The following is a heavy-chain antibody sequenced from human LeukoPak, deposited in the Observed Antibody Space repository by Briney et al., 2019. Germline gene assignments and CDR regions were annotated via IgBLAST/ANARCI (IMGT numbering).Heavy chain of an antibody. Sequence: SVKVSCKASGYTFTSYDINWVRQAPGQGLEWTGRIIPILGIANYAQKFQGRVTITADKSTSTAYMELSSLRSEDTAVYYCARDRDGYTYTAFDIWGQGTMVTVSS. J-gene: IGHJ3*02. CDR2: IIPILGIA. CDR3: ARDRDGYTYTAFDI. D-gene: IGHD5-24*01. CDR1: GYTFTSYD. V-gene: IGHV1-69*04.